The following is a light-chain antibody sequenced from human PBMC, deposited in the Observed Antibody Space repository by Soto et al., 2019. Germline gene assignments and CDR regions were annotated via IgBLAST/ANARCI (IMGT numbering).Light chain of an antibody. J-gene: IGKJ5*01. Sequence: DIQMTQSPSTLSVSVGDRVTITCQATQDINIYLNWYQQKPGKAPNLLIYDASNLEIGVPSRFSGSGPGTHFTFTISSLQTEDIGTYYCQQYDILPITFGRGTRLEIK. CDR2: DAS. CDR3: QQYDILPIT. CDR1: QDINIY. V-gene: IGKV1-33*01.